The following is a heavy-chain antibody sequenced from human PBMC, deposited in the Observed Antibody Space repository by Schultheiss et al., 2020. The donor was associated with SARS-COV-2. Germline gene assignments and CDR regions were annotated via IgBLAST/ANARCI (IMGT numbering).Heavy chain of an antibody. CDR1: GGSISSYY. CDR2: INYSGST. J-gene: IGHJ5*02. CDR3: AGYCPSTSCYPNNWFDP. Sequence: SETLSLTCTVSGGSISSYYWSWIRQPPGKGLEWIAYINYSGSTNYNPSLKSRVTISVDTSKNQFSLKLSSVTAADTAVYYCAGYCPSTSCYPNNWFDPWGQGTLVTVSS. V-gene: IGHV4-59*12. D-gene: IGHD2-2*01.